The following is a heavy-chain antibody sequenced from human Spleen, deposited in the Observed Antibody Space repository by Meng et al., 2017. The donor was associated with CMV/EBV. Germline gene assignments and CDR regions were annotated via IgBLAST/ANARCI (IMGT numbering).Heavy chain of an antibody. Sequence: GESLKISCAASGFTFSSYSMNWVRQAPGKGLEWVSSISSSSSYIYYAGSVKGRFTISRDNAKNSLYLQMNSLRAEDTAVYYCARDFSKVLMDVWGQGTTVTVSS. D-gene: IGHD2/OR15-2a*01. CDR2: ISSSSSYI. V-gene: IGHV3-21*01. J-gene: IGHJ6*02. CDR3: ARDFSKVLMDV. CDR1: GFTFSSYS.